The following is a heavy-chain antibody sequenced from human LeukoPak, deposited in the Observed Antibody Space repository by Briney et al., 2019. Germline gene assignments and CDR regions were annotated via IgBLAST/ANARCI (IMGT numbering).Heavy chain of an antibody. V-gene: IGHV1-2*02. Sequence: GASVKVSCKASGYTFTGYYMHWVRQAPGQGLEWMGWINPNSGGTNYAQKFQGRVTMTRDTSISTACMELSRLRSDDTAVYYCARPSSGYYEAIRAGLGPWGQGTLVTVSS. J-gene: IGHJ5*02. CDR1: GYTFTGYY. CDR2: INPNSGGT. CDR3: ARPSSGYYEAIRAGLGP. D-gene: IGHD3-22*01.